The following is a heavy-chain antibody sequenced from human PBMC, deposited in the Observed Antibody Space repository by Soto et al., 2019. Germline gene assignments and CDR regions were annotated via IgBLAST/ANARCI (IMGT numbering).Heavy chain of an antibody. V-gene: IGHV3-23*01. Sequence: PGGSLRLSCTAAGFAFSSYAVSWVRQAPGKGLEWVSSISDSGISTYYADSVKGRFTISRDNSKNTLYLEMNSLRAEDTAVYHCASKGAGYCSCGGYNYYMDVWGKGTTVTVSS. CDR1: GFAFSSYA. CDR3: ASKGAGYCSCGGYNYYMDV. J-gene: IGHJ6*03. D-gene: IGHD2-15*01. CDR2: ISDSGIST.